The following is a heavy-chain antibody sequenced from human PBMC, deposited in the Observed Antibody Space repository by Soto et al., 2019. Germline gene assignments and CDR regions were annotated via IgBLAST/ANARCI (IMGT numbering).Heavy chain of an antibody. CDR2: THHSGST. Sequence: SETLSLTCAVSGDSISSIYWWSWVRQSPGRGLEWIGDTHHSGSTNYNPSLKSRVTISVDKSKNQFSLKLKSVTAADTAVYYCARDWGRYQLLHWGQGALVTVPQ. CDR1: GDSISSIYW. CDR3: ARDWGRYQLLH. J-gene: IGHJ4*02. D-gene: IGHD2-2*01. V-gene: IGHV4-4*02.